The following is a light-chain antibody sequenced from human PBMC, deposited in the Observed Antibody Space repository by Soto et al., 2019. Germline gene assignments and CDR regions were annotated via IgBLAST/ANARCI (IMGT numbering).Light chain of an antibody. Sequence: NFMLTQPHSVSESPGKTVTISCTRSSGSIVSNYVQWYQQRPGSAPTTVIYEDNQRPSGVPDRFSGSIDSSSNSASLTISGLKTEDEADYYCQSYDGAWVFGVGTKLTVL. CDR3: QSYDGAWV. J-gene: IGLJ3*02. CDR2: EDN. V-gene: IGLV6-57*04. CDR1: SGSIVSNY.